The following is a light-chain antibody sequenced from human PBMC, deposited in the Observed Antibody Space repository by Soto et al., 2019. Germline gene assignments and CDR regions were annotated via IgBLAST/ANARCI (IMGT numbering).Light chain of an antibody. V-gene: IGLV1-44*01. CDR1: SSNIGSSS. CDR3: AAWDVTLNGLYV. Sequence: QAVVTQPPSASGTPGQRVTISCSGSSSNIGSSSVNWYQQLPGTAPELLIYNNNQWPSGVPDRFSGSKSGTSASLVISGLQSEDEADYYCAAWDVTLNGLYVFGTGTKLTVL. J-gene: IGLJ1*01. CDR2: NNN.